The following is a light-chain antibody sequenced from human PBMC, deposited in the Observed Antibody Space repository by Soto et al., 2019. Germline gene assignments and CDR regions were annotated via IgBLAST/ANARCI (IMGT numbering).Light chain of an antibody. CDR3: QQYDNSFT. J-gene: IGKJ4*01. Sequence: EIVLTQSPGPLSLSPGERATLSCRASQSVSSTYLAWYQQKPGQAPRLLIYRTSTRATGIPDRFSGSGSGTDFTLTISRLEPEDFAVYYCQQYDNSFTFGGGTKVDVK. CDR1: QSVSSTY. V-gene: IGKV3-20*01. CDR2: RTS.